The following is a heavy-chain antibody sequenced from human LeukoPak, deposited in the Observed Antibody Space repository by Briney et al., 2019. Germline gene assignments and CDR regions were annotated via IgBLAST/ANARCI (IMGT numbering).Heavy chain of an antibody. D-gene: IGHD3-10*01. CDR2: IKHSGST. Sequence: SETLSLTCAVYGGSFSGYYWSWIRQPPGKGLEWIGEIKHSGSTNYNPSLKSRVTISVDTSKNQFSLKLSSVTAADTAVYYCARACTDMAAMVRGATNWFDPWGQGTLVTVSS. CDR1: GGSFSGYY. V-gene: IGHV4-34*01. J-gene: IGHJ5*02. CDR3: ARACTDMAAMVRGATNWFDP.